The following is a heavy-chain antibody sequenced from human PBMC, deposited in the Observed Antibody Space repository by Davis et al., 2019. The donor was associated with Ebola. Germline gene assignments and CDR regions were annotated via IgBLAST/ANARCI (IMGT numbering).Heavy chain of an antibody. CDR1: GLAFSGNG. CDR3: AKDLLWWSASDV. V-gene: IGHV3-23*01. D-gene: IGHD2-21*01. CDR2: ISGSGGST. J-gene: IGHJ6*02. Sequence: GESLKISCAASGLAFSGNGMHWVRQAPGKGLEWVSVISGSGGSTYYADSVKGRFTISRDNSKNTLYLQMNSLRAEDTAVYYCAKDLLWWSASDVWGQGTTVTVSS.